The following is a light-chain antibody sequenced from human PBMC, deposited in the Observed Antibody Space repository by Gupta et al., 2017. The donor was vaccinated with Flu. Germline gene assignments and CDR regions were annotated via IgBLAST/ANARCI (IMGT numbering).Light chain of an antibody. CDR3: QQYNDFPWT. CDR2: AAS. J-gene: IGKJ1*01. V-gene: IGKV1-5*03. CDR1: QSISSN. Sequence: PSTLSASLGDRVTITCRASQSISSNLNWYQQKVGKAPTLLIYAASDLETGVPSRFSGSGSGTDFTLTISSLQPEDFATYYCQQYNDFPWTFGQGTKLDIE.